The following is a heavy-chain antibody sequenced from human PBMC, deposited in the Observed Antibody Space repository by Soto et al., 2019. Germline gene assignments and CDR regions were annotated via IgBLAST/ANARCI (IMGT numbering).Heavy chain of an antibody. V-gene: IGHV4-39*01. D-gene: IGHD2-8*02. J-gene: IGHJ4*02. CDR3: ARHYCTGGPCYFDY. CDR2: VYSTGTT. Sequence: SETLSLTCTVSGGSISSNNYYWGWIRQPPGRGLEWIGTVYSTGTTYYNPSLKSRVTISVDTSKNQFSLKLSSATTTDTAVYYCARHYCTGGPCYFDYWGQGTLVTVSS. CDR1: GGSISSNNYY.